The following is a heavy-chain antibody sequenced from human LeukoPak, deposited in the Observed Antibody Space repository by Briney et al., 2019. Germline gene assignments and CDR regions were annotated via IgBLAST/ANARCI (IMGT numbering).Heavy chain of an antibody. V-gene: IGHV4-59*12. J-gene: IGHJ4*02. Sequence: PSETLSLTCTVSGGSISSYYWSWIRQPPGKGLEWIGYIYYSGSTNYNPSLKSRVTISVDTSKNQFSLKLSSVTAADTAVYYCARGFGSGWYVYWGQGTLVTVSS. CDR1: GGSISSYY. D-gene: IGHD6-19*01. CDR3: ARGFGSGWYVY. CDR2: IYYSGST.